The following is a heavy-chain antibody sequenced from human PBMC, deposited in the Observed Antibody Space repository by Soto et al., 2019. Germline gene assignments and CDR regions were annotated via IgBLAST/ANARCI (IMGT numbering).Heavy chain of an antibody. CDR1: GFYFTNFA. V-gene: IGHV3-23*01. Sequence: PGGSLRLSCAASGFYFTNFAMSWVRQAPGKGLEWVAGIGASGDITWYADSVKGRLSISRDNSKNTLYLQLNSLRFEDTAVYYCAKDDFTDRGDDYFDYWGPGTLVTVSS. CDR3: AKDDFTDRGDDYFDY. D-gene: IGHD2-21*02. J-gene: IGHJ4*02. CDR2: IGASGDIT.